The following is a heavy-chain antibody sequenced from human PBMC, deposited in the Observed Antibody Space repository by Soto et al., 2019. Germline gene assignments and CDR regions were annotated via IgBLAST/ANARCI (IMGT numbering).Heavy chain of an antibody. V-gene: IGHV3-23*01. D-gene: IGHD3-3*01. CDR1: GFTFSSYA. Sequence: EVQLLESGGGLVQPVGSLRLSCAASGFTFSSYAMSWVRQAPGKGLEWVSAISGSGGSTYYADSVKGRFTISRDNSKNTLYLQMNSLRAEDTAVYYCAKDYDFWSGYYSQAFDIWGQGTMVTVSS. CDR2: ISGSGGST. J-gene: IGHJ3*02. CDR3: AKDYDFWSGYYSQAFDI.